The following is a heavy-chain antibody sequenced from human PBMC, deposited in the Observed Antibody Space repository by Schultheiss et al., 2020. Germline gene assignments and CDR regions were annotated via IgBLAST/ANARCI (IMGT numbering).Heavy chain of an antibody. V-gene: IGHV3-21*01. CDR2: ISSTSTYI. CDR1: GFSFSTHT. CDR3: ARGYCSDGSCYVAN. D-gene: IGHD2-15*01. Sequence: GGSLRLSCAASGFSFSTHTVKWVRQAPGKGLEWLSSISSTSTYIYYADSVKGRFTISRDNAKNSLFLQMNSLRAEDTAVYYCARGYCSDGSCYVANWGQGTLVTVSS. J-gene: IGHJ4*02.